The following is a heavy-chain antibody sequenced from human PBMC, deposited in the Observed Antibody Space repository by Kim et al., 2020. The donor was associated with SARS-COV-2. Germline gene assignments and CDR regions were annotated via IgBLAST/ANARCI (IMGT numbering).Heavy chain of an antibody. V-gene: IGHV1-2*06. D-gene: IGHD3-10*01. Sequence: ASVKVSCKASGYTFTGYYMHWVRQAPGQGLEWMGRINPNSGGTNYAQKFQGRVTMTRDTSISTAYMELSRLRSDDTAVYYCARDVYYGSGSHTGGTDYWGQGTLVTVSS. CDR3: ARDVYYGSGSHTGGTDY. CDR1: GYTFTGYY. CDR2: INPNSGGT. J-gene: IGHJ4*02.